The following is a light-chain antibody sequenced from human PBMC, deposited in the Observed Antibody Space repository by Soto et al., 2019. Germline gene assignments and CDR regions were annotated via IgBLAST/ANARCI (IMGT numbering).Light chain of an antibody. CDR1: SSNIGANYD. Sequence: QSVLTQPPSVSGAPGQRVTISCTGSSSNIGANYDVHWYQQLPGTAPKPLIYGNSNRPSGVPDRFSVSKSGTTATLVITGLQAEDEADYFCQSYDNSLSGYVFGTGTKVTVL. CDR2: GNS. V-gene: IGLV1-40*01. J-gene: IGLJ1*01. CDR3: QSYDNSLSGYV.